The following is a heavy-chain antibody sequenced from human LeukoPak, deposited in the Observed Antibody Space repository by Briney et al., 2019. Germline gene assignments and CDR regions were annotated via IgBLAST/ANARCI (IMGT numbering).Heavy chain of an antibody. V-gene: IGHV3-11*01. CDR3: AQSRYSSSWFYFDY. CDR2: ISSSGSTI. CDR1: GFTFSDYY. D-gene: IGHD6-13*01. Sequence: PGGSLRLSCAASGFTFSDYYMSWIRQAPGKGLEWVSYISSSGSTIYYADSVKGRFTISRDNAKNSLYLQMNSLRAEDTALYYCAQSRYSSSWFYFDYWGQGTLVTVSS. J-gene: IGHJ4*02.